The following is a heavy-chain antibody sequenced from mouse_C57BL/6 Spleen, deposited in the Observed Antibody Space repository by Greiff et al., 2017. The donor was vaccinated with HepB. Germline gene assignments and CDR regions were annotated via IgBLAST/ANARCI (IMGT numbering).Heavy chain of an antibody. CDR1: GFNIKDDY. Sequence: VQLQQSGAELVRPGASVKLSCTASGFNIKDDYMHWVKQRPEQGLEWIGWIDPENGDTEYASKFQGKATITADTSSNTAYLQLSSLTSEDTAVYYCKGGGAEDFDYWGKGTTLTVSS. CDR3: KGGGAEDFDY. V-gene: IGHV14-4*01. CDR2: IDPENGDT. J-gene: IGHJ2*01.